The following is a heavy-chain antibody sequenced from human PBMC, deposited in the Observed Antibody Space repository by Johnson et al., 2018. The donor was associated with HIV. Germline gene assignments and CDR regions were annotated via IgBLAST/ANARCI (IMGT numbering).Heavy chain of an antibody. D-gene: IGHD3-22*01. Sequence: QVQLVESGGGLVQPGGSPRLSCAASGFMFSSYAVHWVRQAPGKGLEWVAVISFDGSNKYYADSVKGRFTISRDNSKNTLYVQMNSLRAEDTAVYYCSKAIDSSGYFYADAFDIWGQGTMVTVSS. CDR1: GFMFSSYA. V-gene: IGHV3-30*04. CDR2: ISFDGSNK. J-gene: IGHJ3*02. CDR3: SKAIDSSGYFYADAFDI.